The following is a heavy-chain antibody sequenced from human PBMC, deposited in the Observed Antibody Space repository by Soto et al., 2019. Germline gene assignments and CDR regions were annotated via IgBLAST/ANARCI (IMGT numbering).Heavy chain of an antibody. CDR1: GFTVSSFG. D-gene: IGHD2-8*02. J-gene: IGHJ4*02. Sequence: QVQLVESGGGVVQPGRSLRLSCAVSGFTVSSFGMHWVRQAPGKGLEWVAVISRDGNTKFYADSVKGRSTISKDNSRNTLFLEMNSLRGDDMAVYYCTGEVASGYWGQGTLVTVSS. CDR3: TGEVASGY. V-gene: IGHV3-30*03. CDR2: ISRDGNTK.